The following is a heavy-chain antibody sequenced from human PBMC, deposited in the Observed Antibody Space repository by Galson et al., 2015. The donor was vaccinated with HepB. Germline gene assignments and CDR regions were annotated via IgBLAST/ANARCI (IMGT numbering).Heavy chain of an antibody. J-gene: IGHJ4*02. V-gene: IGHV4-4*07. CDR2: VYKSGST. D-gene: IGHD4-23*01. CDR3: ARVFGGNALDS. CDR1: GSSISSHY. Sequence: ETLSLTCTVSGSSISSHYWSWIRQPAGRGLEWIGRVYKSGSTYYNPSLKSRVTLSIDTSKNHFSLTLTSVTAADTAVYYCARVFGGNALDSWGQGILVTVSS.